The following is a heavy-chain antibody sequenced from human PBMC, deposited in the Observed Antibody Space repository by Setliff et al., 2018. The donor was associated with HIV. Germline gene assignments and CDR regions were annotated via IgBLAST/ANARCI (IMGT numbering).Heavy chain of an antibody. Sequence: SETLSLTCTVSGGSISSSSYYWGWIRQPPGKGLEWIGNIYYSGSTYYNPSLKSRVTISVDTSENQFSLRLNSVTAADTAVYYCARYRYYYDSSGYGRWFDPWGQGTMVTVSS. CDR3: ARYRYYYDSSGYGRWFDP. CDR2: IYYSGST. D-gene: IGHD3-22*01. J-gene: IGHJ5*02. CDR1: GGSISSSSYY. V-gene: IGHV4-39*01.